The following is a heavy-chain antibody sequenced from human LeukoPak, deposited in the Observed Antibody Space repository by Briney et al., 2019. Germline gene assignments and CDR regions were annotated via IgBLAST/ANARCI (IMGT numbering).Heavy chain of an antibody. CDR2: ICPRRDNI. V-gene: IGHV3-48*03. CDR1: GFTFSSYE. CDR3: ARVNPSNSGFYAY. D-gene: IGHD3-22*01. Sequence: GGALRLSCAASGFTFSSYEMNWVGQAPEKGLEWVSYICPRRDNINYADSVKGGFTFSRDNAKNRVYLQMNSLRAEDTAVYYCARVNPSNSGFYAYWGQGTLVTVSS. J-gene: IGHJ1*01.